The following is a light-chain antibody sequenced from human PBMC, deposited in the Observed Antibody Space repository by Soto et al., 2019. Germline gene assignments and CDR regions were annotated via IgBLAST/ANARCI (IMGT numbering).Light chain of an antibody. CDR2: GVS. J-gene: IGKJ1*01. CDR3: QQSYSNPRT. V-gene: IGKV1-39*01. Sequence: DIHITHSPSSLSSSVVDRVTITCRASQSISSYLNWYQQKPGKAPKLLIYGVSSLHSGVPSRFSGSGSETDFTLTISSLQPEDFATYYCQQSYSNPRTFGQGTKVDIK. CDR1: QSISSY.